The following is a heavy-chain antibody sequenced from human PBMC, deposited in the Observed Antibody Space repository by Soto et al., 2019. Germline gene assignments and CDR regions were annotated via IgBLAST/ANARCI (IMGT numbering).Heavy chain of an antibody. V-gene: IGHV4-30-4*01. Sequence: QVQLQESGPGLVKPSQTLSLTCTVSGGSISSGDYYWSWIRQPPGKGLEWIGYIYYSGSTYYNPSFKSRVTISVDTSKNQFSLKLSSVTAADTAVYYCARADFWSGYYKNGLYFDYWGQGTLVTVSS. CDR2: IYYSGST. CDR1: GGSISSGDYY. J-gene: IGHJ4*02. CDR3: ARADFWSGYYKNGLYFDY. D-gene: IGHD3-3*01.